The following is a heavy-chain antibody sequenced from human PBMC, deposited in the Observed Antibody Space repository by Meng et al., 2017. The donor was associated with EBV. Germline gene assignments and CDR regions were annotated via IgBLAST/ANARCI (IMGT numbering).Heavy chain of an antibody. D-gene: IGHD6-6*01. CDR3: AHIIAARPFDY. J-gene: IGHJ4*02. CDR1: GSSLSIRGVV. V-gene: IGHV2-5*02. CDR2: IYWDDDK. Sequence: QIPLNESAPTHANLNHTLTRTFTFSGSSLSIRGVVLGWTRQPPGKALEWLALIYWDDDKRYSPSLKSRLTITKDTSKNQVVLTMTNMDPVDAATYYCAHIIAARPFDYWGQGTLVTVSS.